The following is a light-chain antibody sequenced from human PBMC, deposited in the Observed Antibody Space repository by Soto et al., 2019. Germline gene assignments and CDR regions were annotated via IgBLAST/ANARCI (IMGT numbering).Light chain of an antibody. J-gene: IGKJ4*01. CDR1: QSISSY. Sequence: DIQLSRSQSSLPASVGDRFHITCRASQSISSYVNWYQQKPGKAPNLRSYGASTLQSGVPSRFSGSGVGTDFTRTIISLQAEDFATYYGQQSHSTPLTFGGGTKVDIK. CDR2: GAS. CDR3: QQSHSTPLT. V-gene: IGKV1-39*01.